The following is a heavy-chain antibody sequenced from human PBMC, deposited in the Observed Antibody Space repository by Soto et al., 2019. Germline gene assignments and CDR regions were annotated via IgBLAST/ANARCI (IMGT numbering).Heavy chain of an antibody. D-gene: IGHD1-26*01. CDR3: VRIVGADRRWFEP. V-gene: IGHV1-18*01. CDR1: GYTFTNYG. Sequence: GASVKVSCKASGYTFTNYGISWVRQAPGQGLEWMGWISAYNGNTNYAQKLQGRVTMTTDTSTSTAYMELGTLRSDDTAVYYCVRIVGADRRWFEPWGQGTLATVSS. J-gene: IGHJ5*02. CDR2: ISAYNGNT.